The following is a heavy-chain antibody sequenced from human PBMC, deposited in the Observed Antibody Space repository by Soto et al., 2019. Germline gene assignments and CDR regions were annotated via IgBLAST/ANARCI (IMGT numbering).Heavy chain of an antibody. D-gene: IGHD3-22*01. CDR3: ARHYYDSSGYVDS. CDR2: IYHSGST. J-gene: IGHJ5*01. V-gene: IGHV4-4*02. Sequence: PSETLSLTWADSGGSMSREQCWVCGLQPPGKGLEWIGEIYHSGSTNYNPSLKSRVTISVDKSKNQFSLKLSSVTAADTAVYYCARHYYDSSGYVDSWGQGTLVTVS. CDR1: GGSMSREQC.